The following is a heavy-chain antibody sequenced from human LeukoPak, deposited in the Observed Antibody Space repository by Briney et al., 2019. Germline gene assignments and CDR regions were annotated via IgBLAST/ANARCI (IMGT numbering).Heavy chain of an antibody. V-gene: IGHV3-15*01. Sequence: GGTLRLSCAASGVTFNNAWMSWVLQAPGKGRQWVGRSKSKTDGETTDYAAPVKGRFTISRDDSKNTLYLQMNSLKTEDTAVYYCTTAGYCSSTSCYAGLDYWGQGTLVTASS. CDR1: GVTFNNAW. CDR3: TTAGYCSSTSCYAGLDY. D-gene: IGHD2-2*01. CDR2: SKSKTDGETT. J-gene: IGHJ4*02.